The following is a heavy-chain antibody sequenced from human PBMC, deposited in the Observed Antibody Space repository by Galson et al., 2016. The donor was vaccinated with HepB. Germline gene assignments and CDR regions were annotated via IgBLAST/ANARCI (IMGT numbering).Heavy chain of an antibody. CDR1: GYTFTSYY. Sequence: SVKVSCKASGYTFTSYYMYWVRQAPGRGLEWMGIINPSGGSISYPQKFQGRVTMTRDTSTSTVYMELSSLRSEDTAVYYCARAGLPPYYYYGMDVWGQGTTVTVSS. J-gene: IGHJ6*02. CDR3: ARAGLPPYYYYGMDV. CDR2: INPSGGSI. V-gene: IGHV1-46*01. D-gene: IGHD4-11*01.